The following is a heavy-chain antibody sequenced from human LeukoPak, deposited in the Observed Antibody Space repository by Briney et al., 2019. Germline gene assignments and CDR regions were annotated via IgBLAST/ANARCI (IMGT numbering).Heavy chain of an antibody. CDR1: GYSFTTYW. CDR2: IYPDDSDT. J-gene: IGHJ5*01. V-gene: IGHV5-51*01. Sequence: GESLKISCKGSGYSFTTYWIGWVRQMPGKGLGLMGIIYPDDSDTRYSPSFQGLVTISADKSNSTAYLQWSSLRASDSAMYYCARGYSSSWCWFDSWGQGTLVTVSS. D-gene: IGHD6-13*01. CDR3: ARGYSSSWCWFDS.